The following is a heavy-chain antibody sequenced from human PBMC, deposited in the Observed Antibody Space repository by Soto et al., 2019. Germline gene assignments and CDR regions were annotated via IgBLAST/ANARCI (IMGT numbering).Heavy chain of an antibody. J-gene: IGHJ4*02. Sequence: EVQLVESGGGLVKPGGCLRLSCAASGFTFSNAWMNWVRQAPGRGLEWVGRIKRKTDGGTTDYTAPVKGRFTISRDDSENTLYLQMNSLKTEDTAVYYCTTDAGGVNYGGYGAYWGQGTLVTVSS. D-gene: IGHD4-17*01. CDR3: TTDAGGVNYGGYGAY. CDR2: IKRKTDGGTT. V-gene: IGHV3-15*07. CDR1: GFTFSNAW.